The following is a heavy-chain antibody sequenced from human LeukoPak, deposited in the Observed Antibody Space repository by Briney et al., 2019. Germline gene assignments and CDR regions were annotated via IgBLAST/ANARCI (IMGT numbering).Heavy chain of an antibody. CDR1: GFTFSTHW. J-gene: IGHJ4*02. Sequence: QPGGSLRLSCAASGFTFSTHWMHWVRRAPGKGLVWVSRINNDGSDATYGDSVEGRFTISRDNGKNTLFLHMNSLRVDDTAVYYCARGLVGPDYWGQGTLVTVSS. V-gene: IGHV3-74*01. D-gene: IGHD2-8*02. CDR3: ARGLVGPDY. CDR2: INNDGSDA.